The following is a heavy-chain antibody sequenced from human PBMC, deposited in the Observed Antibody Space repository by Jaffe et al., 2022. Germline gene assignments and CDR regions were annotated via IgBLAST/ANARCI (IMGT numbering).Heavy chain of an antibody. CDR2: IIPIFGTA. CDR1: GGTFSSYA. V-gene: IGHV1-69*01. D-gene: IGHD3-10*01. J-gene: IGHJ6*03. Sequence: QVQLVQSGAEVKKPGSSVKVSCKASGGTFSSYAISWVRQAPGQGLEWMGGIIPIFGTANYAQKFQGRVTITADESTSTAYMELSSLRSEDTAVYYCARDGVSITMVQGVIITPHYYYYYMDVWGKGTTVTVSS. CDR3: ARDGVSITMVQGVIITPHYYYYYMDV.